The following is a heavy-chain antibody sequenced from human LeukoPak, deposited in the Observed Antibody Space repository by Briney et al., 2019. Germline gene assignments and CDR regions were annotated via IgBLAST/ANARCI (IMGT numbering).Heavy chain of an antibody. J-gene: IGHJ6*03. V-gene: IGHV3-23*01. Sequence: GGSLRLSCGASGFTFSSYRMTWVRQAPGKGLEWVSTFRGSGGDTYYADSVKGRFPIPRDNSNNMLSLQLNSQRAEDTAVYYCAKEDQLVLRRVYYYFRDVWGKRT. CDR1: GFTFSSYR. CDR2: FRGSGGDT. D-gene: IGHD6-6*01. CDR3: AKEDQLVLRRVYYYFRDV.